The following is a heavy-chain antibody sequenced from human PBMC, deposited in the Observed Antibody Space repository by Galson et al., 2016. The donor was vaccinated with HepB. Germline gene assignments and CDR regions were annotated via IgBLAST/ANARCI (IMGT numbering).Heavy chain of an antibody. D-gene: IGHD3-16*02. CDR2: IQFDGSKK. CDR1: GFTFRSYG. V-gene: IGHV3-33*01. Sequence: LRLSCAGSGFTFRSYGMHWVRQAPGKGLEWVAAIQFDGSKKYYGDSVKGRFTIARDDSKNTVYLQMSSLRAEDTAIYFCARDLSYGSNWFDPRGQGTLVTVSS. CDR3: ARDLSYGSNWFDP. J-gene: IGHJ5*02.